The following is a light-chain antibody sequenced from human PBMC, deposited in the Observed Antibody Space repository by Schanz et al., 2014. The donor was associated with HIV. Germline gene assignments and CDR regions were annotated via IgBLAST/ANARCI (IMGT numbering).Light chain of an antibody. CDR2: DVS. CDR3: GSYITAATWV. CDR1: SGDVSVHNY. J-gene: IGLJ2*01. Sequence: QSALTQPPAASGSPGQSVTISCTEASGDVSVHNYVSWYQQHPGKAPKLIIFDVSERPSAVPDRFSGSKSGNTASLTVSGLQPEDEADYYCGSYITAATWVFGGGTKLTVL. V-gene: IGLV2-8*01.